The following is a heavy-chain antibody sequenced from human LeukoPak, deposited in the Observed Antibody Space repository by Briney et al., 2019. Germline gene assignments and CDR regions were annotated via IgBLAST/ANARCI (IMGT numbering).Heavy chain of an antibody. CDR3: ARERGYYDFHY. J-gene: IGHJ4*02. CDR1: GFTFSSYW. D-gene: IGHD3-3*01. V-gene: IGHV3-7*01. Sequence: TGGSLRLSRAASGFTFSSYWMSWVRQAPGKGLEWVANIKQDGSEKYYVDSVKGRFTISRDNAKNSLYLQMNSLRAEDTAVYYCARERGYYDFHYWGQGTLVTVSS. CDR2: IKQDGSEK.